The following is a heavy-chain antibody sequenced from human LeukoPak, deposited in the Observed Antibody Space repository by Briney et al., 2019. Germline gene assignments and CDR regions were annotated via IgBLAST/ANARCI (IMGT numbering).Heavy chain of an antibody. D-gene: IGHD3-10*01. CDR2: ISAYNGNT. Sequence: ASVKVSCKASGYTFTSYGISWVRQAPGQGLEWMGWISAYNGNTNYEQKLQGRVTMTTDTSTSTAYMELRTLRSDDTAVYYCARRLGETLYYGMDVWGQGTTVTVSS. CDR3: ARRLGETLYYGMDV. J-gene: IGHJ6*02. CDR1: GYTFTSYG. V-gene: IGHV1-18*01.